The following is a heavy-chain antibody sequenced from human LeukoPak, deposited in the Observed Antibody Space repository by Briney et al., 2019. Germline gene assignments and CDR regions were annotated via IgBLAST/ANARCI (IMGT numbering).Heavy chain of an antibody. J-gene: IGHJ4*02. V-gene: IGHV4-31*03. CDR2: IYYSGST. D-gene: IGHD3-22*01. Sequence: PSQTLSLTCTVSGGSISSGGYYWRWLRQHPGRGLEWLGYIYYSGSTYYNPSLKSRATISVDTSKNQFSLKLSSVTAADTAVYYCARANPNYYDSSGYGPFFGYWGQGTLVTVSS. CDR1: GGSISSGGYY. CDR3: ARANPNYYDSSGYGPFFGY.